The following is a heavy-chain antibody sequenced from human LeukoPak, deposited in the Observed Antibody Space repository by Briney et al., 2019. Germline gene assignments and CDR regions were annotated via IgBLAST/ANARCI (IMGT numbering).Heavy chain of an antibody. V-gene: IGHV3-11*04. J-gene: IGHJ3*02. CDR1: GFNFRNSA. Sequence: PGGSPRLSCAASGFNFRNSAMSWVRQAPGKGLEWVSAISGSGSDTYYADSVKGRFTISRDNAKNSLYLQMNSLRAEDTAVYYCARDLRGYNYLRQVDAFDIWGQGTMVTVSS. CDR3: ARDLRGYNYLRQVDAFDI. D-gene: IGHD5-24*01. CDR2: ISGSGSDT.